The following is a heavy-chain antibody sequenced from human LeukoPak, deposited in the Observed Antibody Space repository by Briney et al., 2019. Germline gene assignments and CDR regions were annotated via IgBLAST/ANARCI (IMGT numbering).Heavy chain of an antibody. D-gene: IGHD3-10*01. J-gene: IGHJ6*03. CDR1: GFTFSSYW. CDR3: ARVPSPLLWFGELWFYYYYMDV. Sequence: GGSLRLSCAASGFTFSSYWMSWVRQAPGKGLEGVANIKQDGSEKYYVDSVKGRFTISRDNAKNSLYLQMNSLRAEDTAVYYCARVPSPLLWFGELWFYYYYMDVWGKGTTVTVSS. CDR2: IKQDGSEK. V-gene: IGHV3-7*01.